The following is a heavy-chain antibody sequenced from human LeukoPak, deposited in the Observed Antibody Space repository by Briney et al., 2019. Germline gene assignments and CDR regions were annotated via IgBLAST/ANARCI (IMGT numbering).Heavy chain of an antibody. CDR2: ISSDGGKT. CDR1: GFIFSRHA. Sequence: GGSLRLSCAASGFIFSRHAMHWVRQAPGKGLEWVAVISSDGGKTYYADSVRGRFIISRDNSKNTLYVEMNSLKAEDTAVYFCARSGAGPIDNWGQGTLVTVSS. CDR3: ARSGAGPIDN. J-gene: IGHJ4*02. D-gene: IGHD6-19*01. V-gene: IGHV3-30*04.